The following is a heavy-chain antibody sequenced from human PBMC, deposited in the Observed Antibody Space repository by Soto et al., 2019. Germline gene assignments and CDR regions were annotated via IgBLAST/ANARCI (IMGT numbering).Heavy chain of an antibody. V-gene: IGHV4-59*08. CDR2: IYYSGST. D-gene: IGHD3-3*01. CDR1: GGSISSYY. Sequence: SETLSLTCTVSGGSISSYYWSWIRQPPGKGLEWIGYIYYSGSTNYNPSLKSRVTISVDTSKNQFSLKLSSVTAADTAVYYCAVVPSRRFWSGQFDYWGQGTLVTVSS. J-gene: IGHJ4*02. CDR3: AVVPSRRFWSGQFDY.